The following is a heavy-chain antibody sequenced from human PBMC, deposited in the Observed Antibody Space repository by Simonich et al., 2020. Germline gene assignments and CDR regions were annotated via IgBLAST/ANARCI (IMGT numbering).Heavy chain of an antibody. CDR2: SRSRSSYS. D-gene: IGHD3-16*01. Sequence: EVQLVESGGGLVKPGGSLRLSCAASGFTFSSYSMNWVRQAPGKGVEWVSSSRSRSSYSYDADAVKGRFTNSRDNAKNSLYLQMNSLRAEDTAVYYCAREQARGGAFDIWGQGTMVTVSS. V-gene: IGHV3-21*01. CDR1: GFTFSSYS. CDR3: AREQARGGAFDI. J-gene: IGHJ3*02.